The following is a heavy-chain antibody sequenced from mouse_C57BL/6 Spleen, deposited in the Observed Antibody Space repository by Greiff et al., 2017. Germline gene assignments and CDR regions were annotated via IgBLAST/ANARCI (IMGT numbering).Heavy chain of an antibody. D-gene: IGHD3-2*02. J-gene: IGHJ3*01. CDR1: GFTFSNYW. V-gene: IGHV6-3*01. CDR3: TEDSSGFAY. CDR2: IRLKSDNYAT. Sequence: EVTVEESGGGLVQPGGSMKLSCVASGFTFSNYWMNWVRQSPEKGLEWVAQIRLKSDNYATHYAESVKGRFTISRDDSKSSVYLQMNNLRAEDTGIYYCTEDSSGFAYWGQGTLVTVSA.